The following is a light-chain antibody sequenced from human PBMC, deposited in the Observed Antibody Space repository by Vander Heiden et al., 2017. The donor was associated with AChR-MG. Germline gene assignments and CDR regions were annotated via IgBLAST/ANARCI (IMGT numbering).Light chain of an antibody. V-gene: IGKV2-28*01. CDR3: KQGLKTPRT. CDR1: QSLLHTDGNNY. CDR2: LGS. J-gene: IGKJ4*01. Sequence: DIQLTQSPLSLSVIPGEPASSSCRSSQSLLHTDGNNYLNWHLQKPGQSPQVLIYLGSDRASGVPDRFSGSGSGTDFTLKISRVEAEDVGVYYCKQGLKTPRTFGGGTKVEIK.